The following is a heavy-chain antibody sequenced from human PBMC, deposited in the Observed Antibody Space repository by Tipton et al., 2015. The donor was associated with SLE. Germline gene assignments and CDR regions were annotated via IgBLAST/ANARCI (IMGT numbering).Heavy chain of an antibody. CDR1: GFTFSSYG. CDR2: ISYDGSNK. V-gene: IGHV3-30*03. Sequence: SLRLSCAASGFTFSSYGMHWVRQAPGKGLEWVAVISYDGSNKYYADSVKGRFTISRDNSKNTLYLQMNSLRAEDTAVYYCARSGRGLGDSLDYWGQGTLVTVSS. D-gene: IGHD3-16*01. J-gene: IGHJ4*02. CDR3: ARSGRGLGDSLDY.